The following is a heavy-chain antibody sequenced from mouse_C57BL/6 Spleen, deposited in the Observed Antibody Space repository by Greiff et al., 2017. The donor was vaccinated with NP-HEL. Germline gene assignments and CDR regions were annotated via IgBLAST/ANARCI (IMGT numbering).Heavy chain of an antibody. Sequence: EVQLVESGGDLVKPGGSLKLSCAASGFTFSSYGMSWVRQTPDKRLEWVATISSGGSYTYYPDSVKGRFTISRDNAKNTLYLQMSSLKSEDTAMYYCASSSRYFDVWGTGTTVTVSS. CDR2: ISSGGSYT. V-gene: IGHV5-6*01. D-gene: IGHD1-3*01. CDR1: GFTFSSYG. J-gene: IGHJ1*03. CDR3: ASSSRYFDV.